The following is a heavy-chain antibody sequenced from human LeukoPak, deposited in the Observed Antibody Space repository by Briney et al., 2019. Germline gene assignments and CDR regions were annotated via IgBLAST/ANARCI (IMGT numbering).Heavy chain of an antibody. CDR2: ISAYNGNT. CDR1: GYTFTSYG. Sequence: ASVKVSCKASGYTFTSYGISWVRQAPGRGLEWMGWISAYNGNTNYAQKLQGIVTMTTDTSTSTAYMELRSLRSDDTAVYYCARIGIVWGYSYGHGDYWGQGTLVTVSS. CDR3: ARIGIVWGYSYGHGDY. J-gene: IGHJ4*02. D-gene: IGHD5-18*01. V-gene: IGHV1-18*01.